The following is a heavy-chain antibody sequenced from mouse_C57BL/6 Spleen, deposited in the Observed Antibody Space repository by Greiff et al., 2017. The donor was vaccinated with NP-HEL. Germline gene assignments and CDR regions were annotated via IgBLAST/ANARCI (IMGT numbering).Heavy chain of an antibody. CDR2: IYPGDGGT. V-gene: IGHV1-82*01. CDR3: ASQSKPYFDG. CDR1: GYAFSSSW. J-gene: IGHJ1*03. Sequence: VKLQESGPELVKPGASVKISCKASGYAFSSSWMNWVKQRPGQGLEWIGRIYPGDGGTNYNGKFKGKATLTADKSSSTAYMQLSSLTSEDSAVYFCASQSKPYFDGWGTGTTVTVSS. D-gene: IGHD6-2*01.